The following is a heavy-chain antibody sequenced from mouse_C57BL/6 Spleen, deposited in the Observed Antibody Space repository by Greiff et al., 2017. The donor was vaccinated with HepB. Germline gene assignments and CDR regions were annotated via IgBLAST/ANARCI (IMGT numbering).Heavy chain of an antibody. Sequence: QVQLQQSGAELVRPGSSVKLSCKASGYTFTSYWMHWVKQRPIQGLEWIGNIDPSDSETHYNQKFKDKATLTVDKSSSTAYMQLSSLTSEDSAVYYCARGDDDDRWYFDVWGTGTTVTVSS. V-gene: IGHV1-52*01. CDR1: GYTFTSYW. J-gene: IGHJ1*03. CDR3: ARGDDDDRWYFDV. CDR2: IDPSDSET. D-gene: IGHD2-4*01.